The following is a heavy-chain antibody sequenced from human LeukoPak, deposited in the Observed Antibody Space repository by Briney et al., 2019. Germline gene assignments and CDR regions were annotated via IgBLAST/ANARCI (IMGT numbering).Heavy chain of an antibody. V-gene: IGHV3-30*04. D-gene: IGHD6-6*01. J-gene: IGHJ4*02. CDR2: ISYDGSNA. CDR1: GFTFSSYV. CDR3: ARGKGTSYLSSFDY. Sequence: GGTLRLSCTASGFTFSSYVMRWFSQPPAKGLVGWVIISYDGSNAYYADSVKGRFTISIDNSKNTLYLQMNCLTAADTAVYYCARGKGTSYLSSFDYWGQGTLVTVSS.